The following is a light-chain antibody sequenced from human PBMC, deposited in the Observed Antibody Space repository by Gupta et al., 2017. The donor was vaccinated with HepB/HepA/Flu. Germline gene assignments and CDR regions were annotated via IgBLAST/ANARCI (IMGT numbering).Light chain of an antibody. CDR2: WAS. J-gene: IGKJ1*01. V-gene: IGKV4-1*01. CDR1: QNVLNRYNNKNY. CDR3: QQYESAPRT. Sequence: EIVMTQSPDSLAVSLGERATINCKSSQNVLNRYNNKNYLAWYQQKPGQPPKVVIYWASTRESGVPDRFSGSGSGTDFTLTISSLQAEDVAVYYCQQYESAPRTFGQGTKVEIK.